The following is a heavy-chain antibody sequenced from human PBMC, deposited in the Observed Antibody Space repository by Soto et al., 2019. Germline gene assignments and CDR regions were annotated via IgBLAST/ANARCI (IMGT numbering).Heavy chain of an antibody. V-gene: IGHV4-39*01. J-gene: IGHJ4*02. CDR1: GGSITSSSYY. CDR2: IYYSGST. D-gene: IGHD3-22*01. CDR3: MLGSGWKDFDY. Sequence: SETLSLTCTVSGGSITSSSYYWGWIRQPPGKGLEWIANIYYSGSTYYNPSLKSRVTISVDTSKNQFSLKLSSVTAADTAVYYCMLGSGWKDFDYWGKGTLVTVSS.